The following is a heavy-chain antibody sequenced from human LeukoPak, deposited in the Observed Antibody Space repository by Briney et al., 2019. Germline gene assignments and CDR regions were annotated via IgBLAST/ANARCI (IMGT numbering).Heavy chain of an antibody. D-gene: IGHD3-22*01. J-gene: IGHJ4*02. Sequence: ASVKVSSKASGYTFTSYGISWVRQAPGQGLEWMGWISAYNGNTNYAQKLQGRVTMTTDTSTSTAYMELRSLRSDDTAVYYCAATYYYDSSGYRILVYWGQGTLVTVSS. CDR3: AATYYYDSSGYRILVY. V-gene: IGHV1-18*01. CDR1: GYTFTSYG. CDR2: ISAYNGNT.